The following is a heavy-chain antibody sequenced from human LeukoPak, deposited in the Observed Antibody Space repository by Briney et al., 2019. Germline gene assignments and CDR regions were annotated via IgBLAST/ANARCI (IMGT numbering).Heavy chain of an antibody. CDR2: IKQDGTEK. CDR3: AKVAKYYYGSETYYFFEH. V-gene: IGHV3-7*01. Sequence: PRGSLRLSCAASGFTFTTYWMSWVRQAPGKGLEWVANIKQDGTEKYYVDSVKGRFTISRDNAKNSLYLQMNSLRVEDTAVYYCAKVAKYYYGSETYYFFEHWGQGTPVTASS. J-gene: IGHJ4*02. CDR1: GFTFTTYW. D-gene: IGHD3-10*01.